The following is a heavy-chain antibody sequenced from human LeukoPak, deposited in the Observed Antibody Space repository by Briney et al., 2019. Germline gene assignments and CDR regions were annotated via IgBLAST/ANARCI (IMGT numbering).Heavy chain of an antibody. V-gene: IGHV1-2*07. CDR3: AREWFGGVIVPLDY. CDR2: INPNSGGT. CDR1: GYTFTGYY. Sequence: VASVKVSCKASGYTFTGYYMHWVKQAPGQGLQWMGWINPNSGGTNYAHNFQGRIAMTRDTSISTAYMELSRLRSDDTAVYYCAREWFGGVIVPLDYWGQGTLVTVSS. J-gene: IGHJ4*02. D-gene: IGHD3-16*02.